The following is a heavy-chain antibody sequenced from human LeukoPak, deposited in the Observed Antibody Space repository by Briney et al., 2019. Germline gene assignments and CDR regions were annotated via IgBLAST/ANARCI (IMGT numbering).Heavy chain of an antibody. V-gene: IGHV4-34*01. CDR2: INHSGST. CDR1: GGSFSGYY. Sequence: SETLSLTCAVYGGSFSGYYWSWIRQPPGKGLEWIGEINHSGSTNYNPSLKSRVTISVDTSKNQFSLKLSSVTAADTAVYYCARFPAYGSGSYDYYYYGMDVWGQGTTVTVSS. CDR3: ARFPAYGSGSYDYYYYGMDV. J-gene: IGHJ6*02. D-gene: IGHD3-10*01.